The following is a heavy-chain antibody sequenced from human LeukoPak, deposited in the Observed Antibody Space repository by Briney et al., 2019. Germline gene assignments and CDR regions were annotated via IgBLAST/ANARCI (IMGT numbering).Heavy chain of an antibody. CDR2: ISGDGGRT. J-gene: IGHJ4*02. Sequence: PGGSLRLSCAASGFTFDDYSMHWVRQAPGKGLEWVSLISGDGGRTYCADSVKGRFTISRDNSKNSLYLQMNSLRTEDTALYYCAKTKSGWTFDFWGQGTLVTVSS. CDR3: AKTKSGWTFDF. CDR1: GFTFDDYS. D-gene: IGHD6-19*01. V-gene: IGHV3-43*01.